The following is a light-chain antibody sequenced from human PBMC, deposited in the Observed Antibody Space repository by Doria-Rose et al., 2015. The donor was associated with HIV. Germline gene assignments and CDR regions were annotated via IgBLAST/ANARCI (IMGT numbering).Light chain of an antibody. CDR1: QSFSSTY. CDR2: DGS. CDR3: HQYGTSWT. J-gene: IGKJ1*01. Sequence: TQSPGTLSLSPWERATLSCRASQSFSSTYLAWYQQKPGQAPSLLIYDGSTRATGIPDRISASGSGTDFTLTINRLEPEDFALYYCHQYGTSWTFGQGTKVEI. V-gene: IGKV3-20*01.